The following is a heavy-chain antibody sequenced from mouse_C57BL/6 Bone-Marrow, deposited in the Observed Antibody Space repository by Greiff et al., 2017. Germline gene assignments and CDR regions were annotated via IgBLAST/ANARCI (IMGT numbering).Heavy chain of an antibody. V-gene: IGHV1-9*01. D-gene: IGHD1-1*01. CDR3: ARGTTVVAFDS. CDR1: GYTFTGYW. Sequence: QVQLQQSGAELMKPGASVKLSCKASGYTFTGYWIEWVKQRPGHGLEWIGEISPGSGSTYYNEKLKGKATFTADTSSNTAYMQLSSLTTEDPAIYYYARGTTVVAFDSWGQGTTLTVSS. CDR2: ISPGSGST. J-gene: IGHJ2*01.